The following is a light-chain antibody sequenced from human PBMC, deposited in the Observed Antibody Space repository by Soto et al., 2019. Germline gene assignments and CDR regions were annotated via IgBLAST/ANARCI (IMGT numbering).Light chain of an antibody. CDR1: QGIRSY. CDR2: DAS. CDR3: QEASRIPIT. Sequence: DIQFTPSPSFLSASVGDRVAITFGASQGIRSYLAWYQQKPGRAPNLLIYDASSLQSGVPSRFSGSGSGTEFTLTISSLQPEYFGTYYCQEASRIPITFGQGTRLEIK. J-gene: IGKJ5*01. V-gene: IGKV1-9*01.